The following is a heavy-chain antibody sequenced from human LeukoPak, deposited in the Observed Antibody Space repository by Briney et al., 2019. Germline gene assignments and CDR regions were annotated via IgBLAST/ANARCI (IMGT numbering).Heavy chain of an antibody. CDR3: AKASVAGTPYYFDY. Sequence: SXVRXXXGXGLEWXSXISGSGGSTYYADSVKGRFTISRDNSKNTLYMQVNSLRAEDTAVYYCAKASVAGTPYYFDYWGQGTLVTVSS. J-gene: IGHJ4*02. D-gene: IGHD6-19*01. CDR2: ISGSGGST. V-gene: IGHV3-23*01.